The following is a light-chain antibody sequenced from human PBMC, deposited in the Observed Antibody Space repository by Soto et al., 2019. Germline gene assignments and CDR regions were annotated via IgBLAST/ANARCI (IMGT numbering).Light chain of an antibody. CDR3: QQRSNWPVT. CDR1: QSVSRY. V-gene: IGKV3-11*01. CDR2: DAS. J-gene: IGKJ1*01. Sequence: EIVLTQSPGTLSLSPGERATLSCRASQSVSRYLAWYQQKPGQAPRLLIYDASTRAPGISARFSGSGSGTDFTLTISSLEPEDFAMYYCQQRSNWPVTFGQGTKVEVK.